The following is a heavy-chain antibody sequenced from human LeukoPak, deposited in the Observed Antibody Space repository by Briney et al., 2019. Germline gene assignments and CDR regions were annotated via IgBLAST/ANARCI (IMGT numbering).Heavy chain of an antibody. CDR3: AREVEWGDFDY. Sequence: ASVTVSCEASGYTFTSYYIHWVRQAPGQGLEWMGIINPSDGSTNYAQKFQGRVTMTTDTSTSTAYMELRSLRSDDTAVYYCAREVEWGDFDYWGQGTLVTVFS. V-gene: IGHV1-46*01. CDR2: INPSDGST. D-gene: IGHD3-16*01. J-gene: IGHJ4*02. CDR1: GYTFTSYY.